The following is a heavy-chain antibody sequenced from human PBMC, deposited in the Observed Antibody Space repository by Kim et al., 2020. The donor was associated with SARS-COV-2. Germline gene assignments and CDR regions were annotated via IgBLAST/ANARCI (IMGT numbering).Heavy chain of an antibody. CDR1: GFSLSNHI. J-gene: IGHJ4*02. Sequence: GGSRRLSCAASGFSLSNHIMNWVRQAPGKGLEWVTYITPSSTTIYYADSVKGRFTVSRDNDKNALFLEMDSLRDEDTAVYYCARVGAATAGGIDYWGQGT. CDR2: ITPSSTTI. D-gene: IGHD2-21*02. V-gene: IGHV3-48*02. CDR3: ARVGAATAGGIDY.